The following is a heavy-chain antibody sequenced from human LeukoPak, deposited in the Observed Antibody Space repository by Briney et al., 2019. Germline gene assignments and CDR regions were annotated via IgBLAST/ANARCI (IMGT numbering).Heavy chain of an antibody. J-gene: IGHJ4*02. Sequence: GGSLRLSCAASGFTFSSYSMNWVRQAPGKGLEWVSSISSSSSYIYYADSVKGRFTISRDNAKNSLYLQMNSLRAEDTAVYYCARVIVATMVRQYYFDYWGQGTLVTLSS. V-gene: IGHV3-21*01. CDR3: ARVIVATMVRQYYFDY. CDR1: GFTFSSYS. D-gene: IGHD5-12*01. CDR2: ISSSSSYI.